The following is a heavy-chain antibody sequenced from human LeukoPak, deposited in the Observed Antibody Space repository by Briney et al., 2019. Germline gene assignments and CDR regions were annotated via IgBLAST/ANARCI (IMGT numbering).Heavy chain of an antibody. CDR2: INYTGRT. CDR3: ARERRVEVSARQTVAFDM. V-gene: IGHV4-34*01. Sequence: PSETLSLTCAVSGGSFTEYHWSWIRQPPGKSLEWIGEINYTGRTHYNPSLTRRVTISIDMSERQFSLRLTSVTAADTAVYYCARERRVEVSARQTVAFDMWAQGTMVIVSS. CDR1: GGSFTEYH. D-gene: IGHD5/OR15-5a*01. J-gene: IGHJ3*02.